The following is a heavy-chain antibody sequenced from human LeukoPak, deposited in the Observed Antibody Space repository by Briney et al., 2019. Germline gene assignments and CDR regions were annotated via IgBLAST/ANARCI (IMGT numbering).Heavy chain of an antibody. CDR3: ARDSGSGNNDY. V-gene: IGHV1-3*01. D-gene: IGHD1-26*01. CDR1: GYTFTSYA. Sequence: ASVKVSCKASGYTFTSYAIHWVRQAPGQRLEWMGWISAGNGNTKYSQNFQGRVTFISNTSATTAFMELSSLRSEDATVYYCARDSGSGNNDYWGQGTLVTVSS. CDR2: ISAGNGNT. J-gene: IGHJ4*02.